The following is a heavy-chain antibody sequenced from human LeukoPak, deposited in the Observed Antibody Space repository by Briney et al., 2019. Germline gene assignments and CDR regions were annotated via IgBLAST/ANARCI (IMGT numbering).Heavy chain of an antibody. J-gene: IGHJ5*02. CDR3: AKGPLVAALADWFDP. D-gene: IGHD2-15*01. CDR1: GFTFSSYA. V-gene: IGHV3-23*01. Sequence: GGSLRLSCAASGFTFSSYAMSWVRQAPGKGLEWVSAISGSGGSTYYADSVKGRFTISRDNSKNTLYLQMNSLRAEDTAAHYCAKGPLVAALADWFDPWGQGTLVTVSS. CDR2: ISGSGGST.